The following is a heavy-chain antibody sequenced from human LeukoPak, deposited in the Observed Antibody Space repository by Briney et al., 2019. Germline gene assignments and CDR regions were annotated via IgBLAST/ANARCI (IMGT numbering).Heavy chain of an antibody. CDR1: GFTFSSYA. V-gene: IGHV3-30*04. CDR2: ISYDGSNK. D-gene: IGHD3-22*01. CDR3: ARDYYYDSSGYSENYYYYGMDV. Sequence: RSLRLSCAASGFTFSSYAMHWVRQAPGKGLEWVAVISYDGSNKYYADSVKGRFTISRDNSKNTLYLQMNSLRAEDTAVYYCARDYYYDSSGYSENYYYYGMDVWGQGTAVTVSS. J-gene: IGHJ6*02.